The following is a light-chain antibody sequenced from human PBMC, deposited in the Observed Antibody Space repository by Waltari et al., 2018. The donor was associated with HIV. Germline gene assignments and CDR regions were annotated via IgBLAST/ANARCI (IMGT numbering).Light chain of an antibody. V-gene: IGLV1-44*01. CDR2: NNN. CDR1: SSNIGRNT. CDR3: AAWDDSLNGVV. J-gene: IGLJ2*01. Sequence: QSVLTQPPSASGTPGQRVTISCSGSSSNIGRNTVSWYQQLPGTAPKLLIYNNNGRPAGVPDRFSGSTSGTSASLAISGLQSESEADYYCAAWDDSLNGVVFGGGTKLTVL.